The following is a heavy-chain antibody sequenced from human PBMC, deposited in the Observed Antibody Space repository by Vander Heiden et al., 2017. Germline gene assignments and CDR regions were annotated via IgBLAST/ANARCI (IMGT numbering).Heavy chain of an antibody. CDR3: ANIVGDFWSGYFDY. Sequence: EVQLLESGGGLVPPGGSLILSCAPSGLPFSGSAMSWVRQAPGEGLEWVSAISGSGGSTYYADSVKGRFTISRDNSKNTLYLQMNSLRAEDTAVYYCANIVGDFWSGYFDYWGQGTLVTVSS. D-gene: IGHD3-3*01. J-gene: IGHJ4*02. V-gene: IGHV3-23*01. CDR2: ISGSGGST. CDR1: GLPFSGSA.